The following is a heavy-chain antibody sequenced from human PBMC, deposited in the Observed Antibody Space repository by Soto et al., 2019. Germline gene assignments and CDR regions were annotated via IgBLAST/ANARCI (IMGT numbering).Heavy chain of an antibody. Sequence: EVQLLESGEPGGSLRVSCVASGFTFSDSAMTWVRQAPGKGLEWVSSIRGSGVGTTYADSVRGRFTILRDNSKNTLYLQMNSLRAEDTAVYYCARDPNGDYVGAFDGWGQGTMVTVSS. V-gene: IGHV3-23*01. D-gene: IGHD4-17*01. J-gene: IGHJ3*01. CDR2: IRGSGVGT. CDR1: GFTFSDSA. CDR3: ARDPNGDYVGAFDG.